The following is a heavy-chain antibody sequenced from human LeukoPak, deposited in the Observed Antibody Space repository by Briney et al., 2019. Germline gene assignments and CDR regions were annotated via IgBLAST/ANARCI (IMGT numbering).Heavy chain of an antibody. D-gene: IGHD2-8*01. CDR2: LYMSGYT. CDR3: TRDNGDF. J-gene: IGHJ4*02. V-gene: IGHV3-53*01. Sequence: GGSLRLSCAASGFSISRYSMNWVRQAPGQGLVWVSVLYMSGYTSYADSVEGRFTISRDRSKNTLYLQMNSLRVEDTGIYYCTRDNGDFWGQGTLVTVSS. CDR1: GFSISRYS.